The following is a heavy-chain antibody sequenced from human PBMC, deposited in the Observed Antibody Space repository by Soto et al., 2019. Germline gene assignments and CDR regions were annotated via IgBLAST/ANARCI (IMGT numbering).Heavy chain of an antibody. V-gene: IGHV1-58*01. CDR1: GFTFTSSA. Sequence: GASVKVSCKASGFTFTSSAVQWVRQARGQRLEWIGWIVVGSGNTNYAQKFQERVTITRDMSTSTAYMELSSLRSEDTAVYYCAAGYYDSSGHRPQVYYYGMDVWGQGTTVTVS. J-gene: IGHJ6*02. CDR3: AAGYYDSSGHRPQVYYYGMDV. D-gene: IGHD3-22*01. CDR2: IVVGSGNT.